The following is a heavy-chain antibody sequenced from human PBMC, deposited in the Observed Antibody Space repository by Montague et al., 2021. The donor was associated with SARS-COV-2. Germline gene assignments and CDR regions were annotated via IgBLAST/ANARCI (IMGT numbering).Heavy chain of an antibody. CDR2: IYYSGST. Sequence: SETLSLTCTVSGGSISSSSYYWGWIRQPPGKGLEWIGSIYYSGSTYYXXXLKSRATISVDTSKNQFSLKLSSVTAADTAVYYCARQDDILTGYYYYGMDVWGQGTTVTVSS. D-gene: IGHD3-9*01. J-gene: IGHJ6*02. CDR1: GGSISSSSYY. CDR3: ARQDDILTGYYYYGMDV. V-gene: IGHV4-39*01.